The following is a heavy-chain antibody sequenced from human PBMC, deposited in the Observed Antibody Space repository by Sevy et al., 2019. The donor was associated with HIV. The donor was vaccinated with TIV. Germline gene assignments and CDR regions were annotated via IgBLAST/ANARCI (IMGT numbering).Heavy chain of an antibody. CDR1: GFTFSSYA. D-gene: IGHD3-10*01. CDR3: APLVKYYGSGSYYRS. CDR2: ISGSGGST. Sequence: GGSLRLSCAASGFTFSSYAMSWVRQAPGKGLEWVSAISGSGGSTYYADSVKGRFTISRDNSKNTLYLQMNSLRAEDTAVYYGAPLVKYYGSGSYYRSWGQGTLVTVSS. J-gene: IGHJ4*02. V-gene: IGHV3-23*01.